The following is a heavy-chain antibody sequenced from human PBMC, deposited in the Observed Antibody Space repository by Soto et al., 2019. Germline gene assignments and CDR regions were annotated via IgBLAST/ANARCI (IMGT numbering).Heavy chain of an antibody. CDR1: GFTFSSYG. CDR3: ATTGSSGYSGMDV. Sequence: QVQLVESGGGVVQPGRSLRLSCAASGFTFSSYGMHWVRQAPGKGLEGVAVIWYDGSNKYYADSVKGRFTISRDNSKNTLYLQMNSLRAEDTAVYYCATTGSSGYSGMDVWGQGTTVTVSS. D-gene: IGHD3-10*01. J-gene: IGHJ6*02. CDR2: IWYDGSNK. V-gene: IGHV3-33*01.